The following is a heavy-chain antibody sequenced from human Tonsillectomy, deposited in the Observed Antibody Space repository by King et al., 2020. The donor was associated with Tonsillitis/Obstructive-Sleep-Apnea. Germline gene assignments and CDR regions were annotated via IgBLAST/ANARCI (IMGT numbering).Heavy chain of an antibody. CDR2: IYWDDDK. V-gene: IGHV2-5*02. CDR3: AHRRGSGSYWHNWFDP. CDR1: GFSLSTSGVG. D-gene: IGHD1-26*01. Sequence: TLQESGPTLVKPTQTLTLTCTFSGFSLSTSGVGVGWIRQPPGKALEWLALIYWDDDKRYTPSLKSRLTITKDTSKNQVVLTMTNMDPVDTATYYCAHRRGSGSYWHNWFDPWGQGPLVTVSS. J-gene: IGHJ5*02.